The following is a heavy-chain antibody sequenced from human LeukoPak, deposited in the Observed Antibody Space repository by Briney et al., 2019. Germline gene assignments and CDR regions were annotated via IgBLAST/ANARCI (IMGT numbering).Heavy chain of an antibody. J-gene: IGHJ4*02. V-gene: IGHV4-38-2*01. Sequence: PSETLSLTCAVSGYSISSGYYWGWIRQPPGKGLEWIGSIYHSGSTYYSPSLKSRVTISVDTSKNQFSLKLSSVTAADTAVYYCARSSIAARGTPDYWGQGTLVTVSS. CDR3: ARSSIAARGTPDY. CDR1: GYSISSGYY. CDR2: IYHSGST. D-gene: IGHD6-6*01.